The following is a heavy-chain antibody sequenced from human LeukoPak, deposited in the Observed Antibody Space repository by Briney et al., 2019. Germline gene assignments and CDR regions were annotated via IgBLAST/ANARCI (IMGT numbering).Heavy chain of an antibody. J-gene: IGHJ5*02. CDR1: GYTFTSYA. CDR2: INAGNGNT. D-gene: IGHD4-17*01. CDR3: AREFRRDYGDYANWFDP. Sequence: ASVKVSCKASGYTFTSYAMHWVRQAPRQRLEWMGWINAGNGNTKYSQEFQGRVTITRDTSTSTAYMELSSLRSEDMAVYYCAREFRRDYGDYANWFDPWGQGTLVTVSS. V-gene: IGHV1-3*03.